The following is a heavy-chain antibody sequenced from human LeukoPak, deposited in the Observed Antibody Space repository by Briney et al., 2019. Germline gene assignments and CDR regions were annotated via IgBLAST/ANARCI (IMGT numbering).Heavy chain of an antibody. CDR1: GFTFGSYA. Sequence: GGSLRLSCAVSGFTFGSYAMAWGRQAPGKGPDWVSAISDSGASTYYADSVKGRFTISRDNSKNTLYLQMNSLRAEDTAVYYCARVESGRFDPWGQGTLVTVSS. V-gene: IGHV3-23*01. D-gene: IGHD3-3*01. J-gene: IGHJ5*02. CDR3: ARVESGRFDP. CDR2: ISDSGAST.